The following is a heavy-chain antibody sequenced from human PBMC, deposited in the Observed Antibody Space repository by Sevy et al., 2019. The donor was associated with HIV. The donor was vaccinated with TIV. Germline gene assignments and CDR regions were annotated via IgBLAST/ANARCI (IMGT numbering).Heavy chain of an antibody. D-gene: IGHD2-15*01. J-gene: IGHJ4*02. CDR2: IYYSGST. CDR3: PRVYCSGGSCYVDY. V-gene: IGHV4-59*01. Sequence: AENLSLTCTVSGGSISSYYWSWIRQPPGKGLERIGYIYYSGSTNYNPSLKSRVTISVDTSKNQFSLKLSSVTAADTAVYYCPRVYCSGGSCYVDYWGQGTLVTVSS. CDR1: GGSISSYY.